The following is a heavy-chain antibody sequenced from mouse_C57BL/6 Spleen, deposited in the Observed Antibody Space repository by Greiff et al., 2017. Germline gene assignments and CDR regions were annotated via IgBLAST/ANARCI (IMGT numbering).Heavy chain of an antibody. J-gene: IGHJ4*01. V-gene: IGHV14-2*01. Sequence: VQLQQSGAELVKPGASVKLSCTASGFNIKDYYMHWVKQRTEQGLEWIGRIDPEDGETKYAPKFPGKATITADTSSNTAYLQLSSLTSEDTAVYYCVYDYDGGYAMDYWGQGTSVTVSS. CDR2: IDPEDGET. D-gene: IGHD2-4*01. CDR1: GFNIKDYY. CDR3: VYDYDGGYAMDY.